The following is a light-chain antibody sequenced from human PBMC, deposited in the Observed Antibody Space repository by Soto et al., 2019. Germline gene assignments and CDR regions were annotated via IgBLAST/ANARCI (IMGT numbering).Light chain of an antibody. Sequence: AIQMTQSPSSLSAAVGDRVTITCRASQDIRNELGWYQQKPGKAPNLLIYAASSLHTGVPSRFSGSGSGSYVTLTISGLQPDDFATYSCLQDYNYPRTFGRGTKVEVK. J-gene: IGKJ1*01. CDR3: LQDYNYPRT. CDR2: AAS. V-gene: IGKV1-6*02. CDR1: QDIRNE.